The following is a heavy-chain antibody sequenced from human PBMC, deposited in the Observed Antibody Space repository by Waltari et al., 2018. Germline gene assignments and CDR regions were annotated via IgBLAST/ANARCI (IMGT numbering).Heavy chain of an antibody. CDR1: GFTFSDYY. CDR2: ISNSGNTI. J-gene: IGHJ5*02. Sequence: QVQLVESGGGLVKPGVSLRLSCAASGFTFSDYYMSWIRQAPGKGLEWVSYISNSGNTIYYADSVRGRCIMSRDNAKNSLYLQMNSLRAEDTAVYYCTRGSRYCRDPWGQGTLVTVSS. D-gene: IGHD2-15*01. CDR3: TRGSRYCRDP. V-gene: IGHV3-11*01.